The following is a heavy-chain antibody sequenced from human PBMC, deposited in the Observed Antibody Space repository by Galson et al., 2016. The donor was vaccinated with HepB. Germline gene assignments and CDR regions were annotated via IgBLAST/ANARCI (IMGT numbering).Heavy chain of an antibody. V-gene: IGHV3-23*01. Sequence: SLRLSRAASGFTFIPSVMSWARQTPGTGLEWRPSFRGPANTQYADSGRGRFTASRDDSKGTLFLQMNSLTADDTAVYYCVKDRPYGTGWYGCSESWGQGTLVIVSS. J-gene: IGHJ5*02. CDR2: FRGPANT. CDR3: VKDRPYGTGWYGCSES. D-gene: IGHD6-13*01. CDR1: GFTFIPSV.